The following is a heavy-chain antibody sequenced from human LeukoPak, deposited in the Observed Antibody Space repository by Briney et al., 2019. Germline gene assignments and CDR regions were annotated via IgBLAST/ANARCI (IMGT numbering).Heavy chain of an antibody. CDR3: ARSTTGTTVYYYYGMDV. V-gene: IGHV1-69*04. D-gene: IGHD1-1*01. CDR2: IIPILGIA. CDR1: GGTFSSYA. J-gene: IGHJ6*02. Sequence: ASVKVSCKASGGTFSSYAISWVRQAPGQGLEWMGRIIPILGIANYAQKFQGRVTMTRDTSTSTVYMELSSLRSEDTAVYYCARSTTGTTVYYYYGMDVWGQGTTVTVSS.